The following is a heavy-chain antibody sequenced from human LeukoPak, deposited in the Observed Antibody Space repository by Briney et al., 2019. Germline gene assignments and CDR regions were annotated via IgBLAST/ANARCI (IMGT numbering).Heavy chain of an antibody. CDR2: IYHSGSA. CDR3: ACSGYYSDAFDI. V-gene: IGHV4-38-2*02. J-gene: IGHJ3*02. Sequence: SETLSLTCTVSGYSISSGYYWGWIRQPPGKGLEWIGSIYHSGSAYYNPSLKSRVTISEDTSRNQFSLKLSSATAADTAVYYCACSGYYSDAFDIWGQGTMVTVSS. D-gene: IGHD3-22*01. CDR1: GYSISSGYY.